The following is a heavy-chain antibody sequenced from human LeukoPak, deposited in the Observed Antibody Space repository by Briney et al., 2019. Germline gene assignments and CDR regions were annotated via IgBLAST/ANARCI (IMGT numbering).Heavy chain of an antibody. J-gene: IGHJ5*02. V-gene: IGHV3-7*01. CDR1: GFTFSRYG. CDR2: IKQDGSEK. D-gene: IGHD3-3*01. CDR3: ARKPRWNWFDP. Sequence: QTGGSLRLSCAASGFTFSRYGMSWVRQAPGKGLEWVANIKQDGSEKYYVDSVKGRFTISRYNAKNSLYLQMNSLRAEDTAVYYCARKPRWNWFDPWGQGTLVTVSS.